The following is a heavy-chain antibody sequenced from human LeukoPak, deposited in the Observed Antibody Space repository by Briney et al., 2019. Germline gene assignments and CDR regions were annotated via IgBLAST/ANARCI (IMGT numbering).Heavy chain of an antibody. CDR1: GYSFTSYW. Sequence: GESLKISCKGSGYSFTSYWIAWVRPMPGKGLEWMGNIYPGDSDTRYSPSFQGQVTISADKSISTAYLQWSSLKASDTAMYYCASPDLLIAAAGSDAFDIWGQGTMVTVSS. CDR3: ASPDLLIAAAGSDAFDI. CDR2: IYPGDSDT. D-gene: IGHD6-13*01. V-gene: IGHV5-51*01. J-gene: IGHJ3*02.